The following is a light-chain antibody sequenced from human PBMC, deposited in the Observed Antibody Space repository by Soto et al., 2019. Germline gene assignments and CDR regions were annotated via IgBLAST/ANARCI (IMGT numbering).Light chain of an antibody. CDR2: GAS. J-gene: IGKJ1*01. Sequence: EIVLTQSPGTLSLSPGERATLSCRASQSVSSSYLAWYQQKPGQAPRLLIYGASSRSTGIPDRFSGSGSGTDFTLTISRLEPEDVAVYYCQQYGSSPWTFGQRTKVEI. CDR1: QSVSSSY. CDR3: QQYGSSPWT. V-gene: IGKV3-20*01.